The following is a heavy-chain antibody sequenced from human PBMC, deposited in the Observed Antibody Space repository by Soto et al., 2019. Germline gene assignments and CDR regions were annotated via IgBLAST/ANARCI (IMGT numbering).Heavy chain of an antibody. CDR2: IYYSGST. CDR1: GGSISCGDYY. V-gene: IGHV4-30-4*01. J-gene: IGHJ4*02. D-gene: IGHD6-19*01. Sequence: QVQLQESGPGLVKPSQTLSLTCTVSGGSISCGDYYWSWIRQPPGKGLEWIGYIYYSGSTKYNPSLRSRVTISVDTSKNQFSLKLTSVTAADTAVYYCARSGSGSGWLGGQGTLVTVSS. CDR3: ARSGSGSGWL.